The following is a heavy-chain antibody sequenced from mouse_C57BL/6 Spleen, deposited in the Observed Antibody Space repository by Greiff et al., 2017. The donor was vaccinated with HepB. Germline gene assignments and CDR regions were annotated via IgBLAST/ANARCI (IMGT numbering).Heavy chain of an antibody. D-gene: IGHD2-5*01. CDR3: AGDGYSNSWFAY. CDR1: GYTFTSYW. Sequence: QVQLQQPGAELVKPGASVKLSCKASGYTFTSYWMHWVKQRPGQGLEWIGMIHPNSGSTNYNEKFKSKATLTVDKSSSTAYMQLSSLTSEDSAVYYWAGDGYSNSWFAYWGQGTLVTVSA. V-gene: IGHV1-64*01. J-gene: IGHJ3*01. CDR2: IHPNSGST.